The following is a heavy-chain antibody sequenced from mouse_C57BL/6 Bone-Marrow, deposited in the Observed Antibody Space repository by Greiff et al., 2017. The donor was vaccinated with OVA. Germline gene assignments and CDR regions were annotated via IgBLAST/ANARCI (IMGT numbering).Heavy chain of an antibody. Sequence: QVQLKESGPELVKPGASVKISCKASGYAFSSSWMNWVKQRPGKGLEWIGRIYPGDGDTNYNGKFKGKATLTADKSSSTAYMQLSSLTSEDSAVYFCARRGRGLDYWGQGTTLTVSS. CDR1: GYAFSSSW. V-gene: IGHV1-82*01. J-gene: IGHJ2*01. CDR3: ARRGRGLDY. D-gene: IGHD3-3*01. CDR2: IYPGDGDT.